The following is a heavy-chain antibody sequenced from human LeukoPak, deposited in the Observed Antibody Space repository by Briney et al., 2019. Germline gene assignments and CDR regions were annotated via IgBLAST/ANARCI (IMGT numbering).Heavy chain of an antibody. D-gene: IGHD3-3*01. CDR2: ISAYNGNT. J-gene: IGHJ4*02. Sequence: GASVKVSCKATGYTFTSYGISWVRQAPGQGLEWMGWISAYNGNTNYARKLQGRVTMTTDTSTSTAYMELSRLRSDDTAVYYCARAGDRITIFVSMRNSYFDYWGQGTLVTVSS. V-gene: IGHV1-18*01. CDR1: GYTFTSYG. CDR3: ARAGDRITIFVSMRNSYFDY.